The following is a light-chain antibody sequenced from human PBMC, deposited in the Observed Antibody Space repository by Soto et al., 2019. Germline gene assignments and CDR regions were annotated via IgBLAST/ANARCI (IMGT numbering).Light chain of an antibody. Sequence: DIQMTQSPSSLSASIGDRVTITCRASQSISRWLAWHQQKPGKVPKLLIYDASTLESGVPSRFSGSGSGTEFTLIISSLQPDDFTTYYCQQYNSLWTFGQGTKVDIK. CDR2: DAS. CDR3: QQYNSLWT. J-gene: IGKJ1*01. CDR1: QSISRW. V-gene: IGKV1-5*01.